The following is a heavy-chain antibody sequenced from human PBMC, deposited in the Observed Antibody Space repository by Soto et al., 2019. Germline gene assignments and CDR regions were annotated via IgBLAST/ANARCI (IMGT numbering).Heavy chain of an antibody. CDR2: VSTYNTNT. CDR3: ARELNTDSSAYYSFAY. J-gene: IGHJ4*02. CDR1: GYTFSDYG. Sequence: ASVKVSCKTSGYTFSDYGLAWLRQTPGQRPEWMGWVSTYNTNTNYAQKFQGRVTMTTDTSTTTTSMELRSLRSDDTAVYYCARELNTDSSAYYSFAYWGQGTLVTVSS. D-gene: IGHD3-22*01. V-gene: IGHV1-18*01.